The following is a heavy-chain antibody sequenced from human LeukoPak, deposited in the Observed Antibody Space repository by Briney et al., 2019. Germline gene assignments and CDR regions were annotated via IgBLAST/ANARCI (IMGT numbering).Heavy chain of an antibody. D-gene: IGHD1-1*01. CDR1: GGSISSGDYS. Sequence: PSQTLSLTCAVSGGSISSGDYSWSWIRQPPGKGLEWIGYIFQSGSTYYNPSLKSRVTISVDRSKNQFSLKLSSVTAADTAVYYCARVGSDWNDVRYNWFDPWGQGTLVTVSS. CDR3: ARVGSDWNDVRYNWFDP. CDR2: IFQSGST. V-gene: IGHV4-30-2*01. J-gene: IGHJ5*02.